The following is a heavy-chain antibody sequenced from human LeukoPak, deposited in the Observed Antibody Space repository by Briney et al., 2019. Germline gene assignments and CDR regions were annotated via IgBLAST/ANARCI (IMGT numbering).Heavy chain of an antibody. CDR3: ARDGSKYYYGSGSYYTDH. J-gene: IGHJ4*02. D-gene: IGHD3-10*01. CDR1: GGTFSSYA. V-gene: IGHV1-69*04. CDR2: IIPILGIA. Sequence: ASVKVSCKASGGTFSSYAISWVRQAPGQGLEWMGRIIPILGIANYAQKFQGRVTITADKSTSTAYMELSSLRSEDTAVYYCARDGSKYYYGSGSYYTDHWGQGTLVTVSS.